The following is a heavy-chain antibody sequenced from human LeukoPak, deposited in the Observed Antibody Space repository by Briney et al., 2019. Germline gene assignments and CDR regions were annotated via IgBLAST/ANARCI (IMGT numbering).Heavy chain of an antibody. D-gene: IGHD1-26*01. CDR3: AKPTRGSGSFLIEY. CDR1: GFTFSSCG. V-gene: IGHV3-33*06. CDR2: IWNDGSYK. J-gene: IGHJ4*02. Sequence: PGRSLRLSCAASGFTFSSCGMHWVRQAPGKGLEWVAVIWNDGSYKYYADSVKGRFTISRDNSKNTLYLEMNSLRAEDTAVYYSAKPTRGSGSFLIEYWGQGTLVTVSS.